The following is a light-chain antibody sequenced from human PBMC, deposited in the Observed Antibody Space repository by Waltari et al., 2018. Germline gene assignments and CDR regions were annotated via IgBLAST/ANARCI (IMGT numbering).Light chain of an antibody. Sequence: DIQMTQSPSTLSASVGDRVTITCRASQSISSWLAWYQQKQGKAPKLLIYKAASLESGVPSRFSGSGSGTEFTHTISSLQPDDFATYYCQQYNSYPYTFGQGTKLEIK. J-gene: IGKJ2*01. V-gene: IGKV1-5*03. CDR3: QQYNSYPYT. CDR2: KAA. CDR1: QSISSW.